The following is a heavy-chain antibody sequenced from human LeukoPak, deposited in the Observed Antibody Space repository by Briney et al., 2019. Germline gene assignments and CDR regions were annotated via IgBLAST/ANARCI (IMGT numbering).Heavy chain of an antibody. CDR2: IYTSGST. J-gene: IGHJ6*03. D-gene: IGHD3-3*01. V-gene: IGHV4-4*07. CDR3: ARGFGVGKNYYYYYMDV. CDR1: GGSISSYY. Sequence: SETLSLSCTVSGGSISSYYWSWIRQPAGKGLEWVGRIYTSGSTIYNPYLKSRVSISLGTSTNQFSLKLSSVTAADTAVYYCARGFGVGKNYYYYYMDVWGKGTTVTVSS.